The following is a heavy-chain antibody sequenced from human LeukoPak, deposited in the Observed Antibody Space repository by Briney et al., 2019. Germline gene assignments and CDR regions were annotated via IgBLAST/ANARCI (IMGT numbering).Heavy chain of an antibody. V-gene: IGHV4-34*01. CDR1: GGSISSYY. J-gene: IGHJ4*02. CDR3: ARRRGYSGYDAD. CDR2: INHSGST. Sequence: SETLSLTCTVSGGSISSYYWSWIRQPPGKGLEWIGEINHSGSTNYNPSLKSRVTISVDTSKNQFSLKLSSVTAADTAVYYCARRRGYSGYDADWGQGTLVTVSS. D-gene: IGHD5-12*01.